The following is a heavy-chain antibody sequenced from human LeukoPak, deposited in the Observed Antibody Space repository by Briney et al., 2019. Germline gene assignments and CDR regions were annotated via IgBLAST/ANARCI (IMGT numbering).Heavy chain of an antibody. CDR2: ISSSSSYI. D-gene: IGHD3-3*01. CDR3: ASGFWSGRGAFDI. Sequence: PGGSLRLSCAASGLTFSSYSMNWVRQAPGKGLEWVSSISSSSSYIYYADSVKGRFTISRDNAKNSLYLQMNSLRAEDTAVYYCASGFWSGRGAFDIWGQGTMVTVSS. CDR1: GLTFSSYS. J-gene: IGHJ3*02. V-gene: IGHV3-21*01.